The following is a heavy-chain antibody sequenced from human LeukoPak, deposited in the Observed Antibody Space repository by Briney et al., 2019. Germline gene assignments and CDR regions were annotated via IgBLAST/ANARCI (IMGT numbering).Heavy chain of an antibody. CDR2: IYHSGST. CDR1: GGSISSGGYY. V-gene: IGHV4-30-2*01. J-gene: IGHJ5*02. CDR3: ARGDDVVVPAASPWFDP. Sequence: PSQTLSLTCTVSGGSISSGGYYWSWIRQPPGKGLEWIGYIYHSGSTYYNPSLKSRVTISVDRSKNQFSLKLSSVTAADTAVYYCARGDDVVVPAASPWFDPWGQGTLVTVSS. D-gene: IGHD2-2*01.